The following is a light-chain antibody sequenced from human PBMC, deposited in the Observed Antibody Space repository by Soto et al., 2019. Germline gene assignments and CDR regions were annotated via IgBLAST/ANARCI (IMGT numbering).Light chain of an antibody. J-gene: IGLJ1*01. CDR1: STDIGFYDF. V-gene: IGLV2-14*01. CDR3: SSYTKTTIAYV. Sequence: QSALTQPASVSGSPGQSITISCTGSSTDIGFYDFVSWYQQQPGKAPRLVIYEVSGRPSGISVRFSGSKSGNTASLTISGLQADDEGDYYCSSYTKTTIAYVFGTGTKLTVL. CDR2: EVS.